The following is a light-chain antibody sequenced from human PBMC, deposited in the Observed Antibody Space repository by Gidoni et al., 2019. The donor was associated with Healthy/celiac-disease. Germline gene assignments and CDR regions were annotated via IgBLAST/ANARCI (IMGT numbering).Light chain of an antibody. CDR1: SSDVGGYTY. J-gene: IGLJ1*01. V-gene: IGLV2-11*01. Sequence: QSALTQPRSGSGSPGQSVTISCTGTSSDVGGYTYVSWYQQHPGKAPKLMIYDVSKRPSGVPDRFSCSKSGNTASLTISGLQAEDEADYYCCSYAGSYTFGGYVFGTGTKVTVL. CDR2: DVS. CDR3: CSYAGSYTFGGYV.